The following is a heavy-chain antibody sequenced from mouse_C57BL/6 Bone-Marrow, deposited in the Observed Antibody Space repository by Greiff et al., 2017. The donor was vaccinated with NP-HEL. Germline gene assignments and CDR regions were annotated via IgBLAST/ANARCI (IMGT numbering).Heavy chain of an antibody. CDR1: GFNFKGYY. Sequence: VQLKQSGAELVKPGASVKLSCTASGFNFKGYYMHWVKQRTEQGLEWIGSINPEGGDTKYAPKFQGKATLTADTSSNTAYLQLSSLTAEDTAVYYCASVTGFDYWGQGTTLTVSS. J-gene: IGHJ2*01. CDR3: ASVTGFDY. CDR2: INPEGGDT. D-gene: IGHD4-1*01. V-gene: IGHV14-2*01.